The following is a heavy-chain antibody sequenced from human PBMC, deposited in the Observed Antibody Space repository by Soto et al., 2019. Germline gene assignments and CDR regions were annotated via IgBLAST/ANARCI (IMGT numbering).Heavy chain of an antibody. CDR1: GGSISSYY. CDR2: IYYSGST. CDR3: ARGYYYYYMDV. J-gene: IGHJ6*03. Sequence: SETLSLTCTVSGGSISSYYWSWIRQPPGKGLEWIGYIYYSGSTNYNPSLKSRVTISVDTSKNQFSLKLSSVTAADTAVYYCARGYYYYYMDVWGKGTTVTVSS. V-gene: IGHV4-59*01.